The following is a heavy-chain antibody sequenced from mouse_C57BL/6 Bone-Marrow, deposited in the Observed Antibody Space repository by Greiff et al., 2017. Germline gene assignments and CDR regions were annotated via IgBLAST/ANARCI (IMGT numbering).Heavy chain of an antibody. CDR2: IDPSDSYT. CDR3: ARKGGSSSPCFAY. V-gene: IGHV1-69*01. Sequence: QVQLQQPGAELVMPGASVKLSCKASGYTFTSYWMHWVKQRPGQGLEWIGEIDPSDSYTNYNQKFKGKSTLTVDKSSSTAYMQLSSLTSEDSAVYYCARKGGSSSPCFAYWGQGTLVTVSA. J-gene: IGHJ3*01. D-gene: IGHD1-1*01. CDR1: GYTFTSYW.